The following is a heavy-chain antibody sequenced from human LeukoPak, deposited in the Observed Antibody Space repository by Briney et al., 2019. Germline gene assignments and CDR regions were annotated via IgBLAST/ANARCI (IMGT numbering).Heavy chain of an antibody. Sequence: PSETLSLTCTVSGVSISDYYWSWIRQPPGKGLEWIGYIYYTGSTNYNPSRKIRVTILVDTSKNQFSLKLSSVTAADTAMYYCARGGSYFDSWGQGTLVTVSS. CDR3: ARGGSYFDS. D-gene: IGHD1-26*01. CDR1: GVSISDYY. V-gene: IGHV4-59*01. CDR2: IYYTGST. J-gene: IGHJ4*02.